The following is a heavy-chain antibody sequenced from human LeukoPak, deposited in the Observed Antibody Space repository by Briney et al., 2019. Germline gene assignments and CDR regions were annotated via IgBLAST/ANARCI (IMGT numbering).Heavy chain of an antibody. CDR2: IYYSGST. Sequence: SETLSLTCTVSGGSISSGSYYWSWIRQHPGKGLEWIGYIYYSGSTYYNPSLKSRVTISVDTSKNQFSLKLSSVTAADTAVYYCASHQRGRLDYWGQGTLVTVSS. V-gene: IGHV4-31*03. CDR3: ASHQRGRLDY. CDR1: GGSISSGSYY. D-gene: IGHD3-10*01. J-gene: IGHJ4*02.